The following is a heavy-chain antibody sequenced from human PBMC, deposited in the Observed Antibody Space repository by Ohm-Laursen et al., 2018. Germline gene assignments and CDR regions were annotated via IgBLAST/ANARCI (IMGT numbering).Heavy chain of an antibody. CDR2: ISISAVGK. Sequence: SLRLSCAASGFSFSANAMAWVRQAPGKGVEWVAGISISAVGKHYADSVKGRFTISRDNSKNTLYLQMNSLRAEDTAVYYCARDKGAFDIWGQGTMVTVSS. CDR3: ARDKGAFDI. J-gene: IGHJ3*02. V-gene: IGHV3-23*01. CDR1: GFSFSANA.